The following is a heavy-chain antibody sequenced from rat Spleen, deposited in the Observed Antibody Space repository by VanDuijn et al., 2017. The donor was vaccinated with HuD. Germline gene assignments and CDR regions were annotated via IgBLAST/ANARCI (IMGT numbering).Heavy chain of an antibody. J-gene: IGHJ3*01. CDR1: GFTFSRYW. CDR2: VSSDGVNT. V-gene: IGHV5-58*01. D-gene: IGHD2-7*01. Sequence: EVQLVETGGGLVQPGKSLKLSCVASGFTFSRYWMYWVRQAPGKGLEWVSSVSSDGVNTYYPDSVKGRFTISRDHAKNTQYLQMDSLKSEDTATYYCVSHGARISRFAYWGQGTLVTVSS. CDR3: VSHGARISRFAY.